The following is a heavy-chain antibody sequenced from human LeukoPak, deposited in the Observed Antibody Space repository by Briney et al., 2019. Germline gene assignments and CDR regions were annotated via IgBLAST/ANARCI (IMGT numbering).Heavy chain of an antibody. Sequence: GASVKVSCKASGYTFSSYGISWVRQAPGQGLEWMGWISAYNGNTNYAQKVQGRVTMTTDTSTSKAYMELRSLRSDDTAVYYCARESTGTGAFDIWGQGTMVTVSS. V-gene: IGHV1-18*01. CDR2: ISAYNGNT. CDR1: GYTFSSYG. CDR3: ARESTGTGAFDI. J-gene: IGHJ3*02. D-gene: IGHD1-1*01.